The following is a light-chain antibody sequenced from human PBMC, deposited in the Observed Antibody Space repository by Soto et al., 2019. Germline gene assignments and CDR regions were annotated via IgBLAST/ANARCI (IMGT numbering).Light chain of an antibody. CDR1: HSVSSN. Sequence: DMVLTHSPATLSVLQFETGTLSGRASHSVSSNLAWYQQTPGPAPRILIYGASNRATGIPDRFSGSGSGTDFTLTISRLEPEDFAVYYCQQYGSSGTFGQGTKVDIK. CDR2: GAS. J-gene: IGKJ1*01. V-gene: IGKV3-20*01. CDR3: QQYGSSGT.